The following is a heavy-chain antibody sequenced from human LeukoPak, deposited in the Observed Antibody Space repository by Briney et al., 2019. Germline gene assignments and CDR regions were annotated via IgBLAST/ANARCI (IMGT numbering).Heavy chain of an antibody. D-gene: IGHD6-19*01. Sequence: PGGSLRLSCAASGFTFSNASMSWVRQAPGKGLEWVGRIKSKTAGGTTDYSAPVKGRFTISRDDSKNTLYLQMNSLKTEDTAVYYCTTAVAGYDYWGQGTLVTVSS. J-gene: IGHJ4*02. CDR3: TTAVAGYDY. V-gene: IGHV3-15*01. CDR2: IKSKTAGGTT. CDR1: GFTFSNAS.